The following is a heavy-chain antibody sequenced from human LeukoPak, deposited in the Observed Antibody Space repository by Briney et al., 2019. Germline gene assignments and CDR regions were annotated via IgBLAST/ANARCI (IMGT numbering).Heavy chain of an antibody. CDR2: INHSGST. CDR1: GGSFSGYY. D-gene: IGHD1-1*01. Sequence: SETLSLTCAVYGGSFSGYYWSWIRQPPGKGLEWIGEINHSGSTNYNPSLKSRVTISVDTSKNQFSLKLSSVTAADTAVYYCARAYPLRERRNYYYYYYMDVWGKGTTVTVSS. J-gene: IGHJ6*03. V-gene: IGHV4-34*01. CDR3: ARAYPLRERRNYYYYYYMDV.